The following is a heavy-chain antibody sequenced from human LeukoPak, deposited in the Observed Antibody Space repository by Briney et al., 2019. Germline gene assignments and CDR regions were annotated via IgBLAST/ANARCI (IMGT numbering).Heavy chain of an antibody. D-gene: IGHD6-13*01. V-gene: IGHV4-39*07. CDR1: GGSISSSSYY. CDR2: IYYSGST. Sequence: PSETLSLTCTVSGGSISSSSYYWGWIRQPPGKGLEWIGSIYYSGSTYYNPSLKSRVTISVDTSKNQFSLKLSSVTAADTAVYYCARDWPKQQLGYFDYWGQGTLVTVSS. CDR3: ARDWPKQQLGYFDY. J-gene: IGHJ4*02.